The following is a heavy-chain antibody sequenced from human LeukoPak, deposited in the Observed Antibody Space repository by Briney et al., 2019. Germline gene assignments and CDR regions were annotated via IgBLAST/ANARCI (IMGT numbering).Heavy chain of an antibody. J-gene: IGHJ6*02. CDR1: GFTFTNYA. CDR3: ARDTTYYYGSGSYNYGMDV. CDR2: IDGSGDNT. D-gene: IGHD3-10*01. Sequence: GGSLRLSCAASGFTFTNYAMSWVRQDPGKGLEWVTAIDGSGDNTHYADSVKGRFTISRDNSKNTLYLQMNSLRAEDTAVYYCARDTTYYYGSGSYNYGMDVWGQGTTVTVSS. V-gene: IGHV3-23*01.